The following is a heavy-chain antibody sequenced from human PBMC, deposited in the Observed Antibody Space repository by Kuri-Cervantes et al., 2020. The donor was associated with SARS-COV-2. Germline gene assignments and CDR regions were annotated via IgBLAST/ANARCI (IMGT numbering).Heavy chain of an antibody. D-gene: IGHD3-22*01. CDR3: ARDSYYYDGSSYYYSKGFDF. V-gene: IGHV3-74*01. Sequence: GGSLRLSCAASGFTFSSYWMHWVRQAPGKGLVWVSHINSDGSSTSYADSVKGRFTISRDDAKNSLYLQVNSLRADDTAVYYCARDSYYYDGSSYYYSKGFDFWGQGTLVTVSS. J-gene: IGHJ4*02. CDR2: INSDGSST. CDR1: GFTFSSYW.